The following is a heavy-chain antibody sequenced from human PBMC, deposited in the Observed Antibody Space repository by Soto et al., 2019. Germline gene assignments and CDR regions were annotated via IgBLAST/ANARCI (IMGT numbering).Heavy chain of an antibody. Sequence: QVQLQESGPGLVKPSQTLSLTCTVSGGSISSGDYYWSWIRQPPGKGLECIGYIDYSGSTYYNPSLKSRVTISVDTAKNQFSLKLSSVTAADTAVYYCARGGLRGNAFDIWGQGTMVTVSA. J-gene: IGHJ3*02. D-gene: IGHD4-17*01. V-gene: IGHV4-30-4*01. CDR2: IDYSGST. CDR1: GGSISSGDYY. CDR3: ARGGLRGNAFDI.